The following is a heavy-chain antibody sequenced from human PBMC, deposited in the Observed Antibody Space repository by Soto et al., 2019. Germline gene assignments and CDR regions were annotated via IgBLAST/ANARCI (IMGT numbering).Heavy chain of an antibody. D-gene: IGHD1-26*01. Sequence: PSETLSLTCAVSGYSISSGYYWGWIRQPPGKGLEWIGSIYHSGSTYYNPSLKSRVTISVDTSKNQFSLKLSSVTAADTAVYYCARDDGVLVGATSFDYWGQGTLVTVSS. CDR3: ARDDGVLVGATSFDY. CDR1: GYSISSGYY. CDR2: IYHSGST. J-gene: IGHJ4*02. V-gene: IGHV4-38-2*02.